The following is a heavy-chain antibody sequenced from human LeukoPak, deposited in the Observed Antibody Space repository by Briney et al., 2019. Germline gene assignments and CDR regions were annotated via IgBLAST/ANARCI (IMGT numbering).Heavy chain of an antibody. V-gene: IGHV3-30*04. Sequence: GGSLRLSCAASGFSFSSYAMHWVRQAPGKGLEWVAVISYDGSNKYYADSVKGRFTISRDNSKKMLYLQMNSLRAEDTAVYYCARDSDYGSGSWENNWFDPWGQGTLVTVSS. CDR1: GFSFSSYA. CDR3: ARDSDYGSGSWENNWFDP. J-gene: IGHJ5*02. D-gene: IGHD3-10*01. CDR2: ISYDGSNK.